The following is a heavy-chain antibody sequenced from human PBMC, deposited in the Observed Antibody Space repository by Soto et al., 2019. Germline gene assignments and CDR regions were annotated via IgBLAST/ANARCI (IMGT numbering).Heavy chain of an antibody. CDR1: GGSISSYY. CDR3: ARGGGYSYGYASDYYYYGMDV. J-gene: IGHJ6*02. CDR2: IYTSGST. V-gene: IGHV4-4*07. D-gene: IGHD5-18*01. Sequence: LSLTCTVSGGSISSYYWSWIRQPAGKGLEWIGRIYTSGSTNYNPSLKSRVTMSVDTSKNQFSLKLSSVTAADTAVYYCARGGGYSYGYASDYYYYGMDVWGQGTTVTVSS.